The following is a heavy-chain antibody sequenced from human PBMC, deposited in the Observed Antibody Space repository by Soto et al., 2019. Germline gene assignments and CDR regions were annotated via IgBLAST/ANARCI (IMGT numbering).Heavy chain of an antibody. CDR1: VGSISSSSYY. CDR3: ARHRARNWFDP. CDR2: IYYSGST. J-gene: IGHJ5*02. D-gene: IGHD6-6*01. Sequence: SETLSLTGIVYVGSISSSSYYWGWILQPPGKGLEWIGSIYYSGSTYYNPSLKSRVTISVDTSKNQFSLKLSSVTAADTAVFYCARHRARNWFDPWGQGTLVTVSS. V-gene: IGHV4-39*01.